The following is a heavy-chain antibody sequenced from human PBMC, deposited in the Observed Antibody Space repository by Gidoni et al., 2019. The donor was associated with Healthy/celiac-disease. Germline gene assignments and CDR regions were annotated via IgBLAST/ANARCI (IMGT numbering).Heavy chain of an antibody. J-gene: IGHJ5*02. CDR2: IYYSGST. CDR3: ARDQVATVTTGWGSPKEARGFDP. D-gene: IGHD4-4*01. Sequence: QVQLQESGPGLVKPSETLSLTCTVSGGSISSYYWSWIRQPPGKGLEWIGYIYYSGSTNYNPSLKSRVTISVDTSKNQFSLKLSSVTAADTAVYYCARDQVATVTTGWGSPKEARGFDPWGQGTLVTVSS. CDR1: GGSISSYY. V-gene: IGHV4-59*01.